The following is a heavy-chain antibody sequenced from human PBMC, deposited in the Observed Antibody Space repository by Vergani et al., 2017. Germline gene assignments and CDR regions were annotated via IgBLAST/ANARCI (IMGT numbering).Heavy chain of an antibody. CDR2: VMPSGMT. D-gene: IGHD3-16*02. Sequence: QVQLQESGPGVVKPSQTLSLTCTVSGFSVSNSDYFWTWIRQPAGKGLEWIGRVMPSGMTNYNPSPESRVTMSVDTSKHHFSLRLDSVTVSDTAVYYCARYRFGYLDVWGKGTTVIVSS. CDR1: GFSVSNSDYF. V-gene: IGHV4-61*02. J-gene: IGHJ6*03. CDR3: ARYRFGYLDV.